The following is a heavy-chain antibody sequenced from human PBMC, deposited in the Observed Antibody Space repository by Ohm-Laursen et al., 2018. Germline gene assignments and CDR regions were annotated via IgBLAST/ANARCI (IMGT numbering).Heavy chain of an antibody. D-gene: IGHD4-17*01. CDR2: INSDGSDT. J-gene: IGHJ4*02. CDR3: AREGDGAVTSDH. Sequence: SLRLSCAASVFTFSSYWMHWVRQAPGKGLVWVSRINSDGSDTKYADSVKGRFTISRDNAKNTLYLQMNSLRGEDTAVYYCAREGDGAVTSDHWGQGTLVTVSS. V-gene: IGHV3-74*03. CDR1: VFTFSSYW.